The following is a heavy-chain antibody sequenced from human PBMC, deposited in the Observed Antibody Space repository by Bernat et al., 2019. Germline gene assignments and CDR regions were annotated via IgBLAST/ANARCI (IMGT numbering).Heavy chain of an antibody. D-gene: IGHD5-18*01. CDR1: GFTFSSYS. CDR2: IWYDGSNK. V-gene: IGHV3-33*08. Sequence: AASGFTFSSYSINWVRQAPGKGLEWVAVIWYDGSNKYYADSVKGRFTISRDNSKNTLYLQMNSLRAEDTAVYYCARDGGYSYGTEFSDYWGQGTLVTVTS. J-gene: IGHJ4*02. CDR3: ARDGGYSYGTEFSDY.